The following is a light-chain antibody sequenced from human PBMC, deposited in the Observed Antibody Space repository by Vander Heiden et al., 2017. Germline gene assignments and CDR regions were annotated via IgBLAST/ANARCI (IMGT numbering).Light chain of an antibody. CDR3: QSADSSGTYV. V-gene: IGLV3-25*03. CDR1: ALPKQY. Sequence: YELTQPPSVSVSPGQTARITCSGDALPKQYAYWYQQKPGQAPVLVIYKDSARPSGIPERFSGSSSGTTVTLTISGVQAEDEADYYCQSADSSGTYVFGTGTKVTVL. CDR2: KDS. J-gene: IGLJ1*01.